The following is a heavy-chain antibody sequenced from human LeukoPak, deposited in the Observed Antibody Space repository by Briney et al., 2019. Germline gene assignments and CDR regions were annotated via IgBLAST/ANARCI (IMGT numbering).Heavy chain of an antibody. CDR2: IYSGGST. J-gene: IGHJ4*02. D-gene: IGHD6-13*01. V-gene: IGHV3-53*01. CDR1: GFTVSSNY. Sequence: GGSLRLSCAASGFTVSSNYMSWVRQAPGKGLEWVSVIYSGGSTYYADSVKGRFTISRDNSKNTLYLQMNSLRADDTAVYYCAKAAGKYYFDYWGQGTLVTVSS. CDR3: AKAAGKYYFDY.